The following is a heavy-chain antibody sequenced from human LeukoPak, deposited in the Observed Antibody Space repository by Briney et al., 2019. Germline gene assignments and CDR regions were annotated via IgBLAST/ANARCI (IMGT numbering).Heavy chain of an antibody. CDR1: GGSFSGYC. Sequence: PSETLSLTCAVCGGSFSGYCWSWIRQPPGKGLKWIGEINHSGSTNYNPSLKSRVTISVDTSKNQFSLKLSSVTAADTAVYYCARVGYSYEKYAQEYYFDYWGQGTLVTVSS. CDR2: INHSGST. V-gene: IGHV4-34*01. CDR3: ARVGYSYEKYAQEYYFDY. J-gene: IGHJ4*02. D-gene: IGHD5-18*01.